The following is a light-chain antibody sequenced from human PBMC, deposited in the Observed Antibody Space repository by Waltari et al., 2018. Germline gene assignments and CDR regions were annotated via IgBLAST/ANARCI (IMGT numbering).Light chain of an antibody. V-gene: IGLV2-14*03. CDR3: SSYTSSSTWV. CDR1: SSNIISDNH. Sequence: QSALTQPASVSGSPGQSITISCTAASSNIISDNHVSWYQQHPGKAPKVMIYDVDYRPSGVSPRFSGSRSGNTASLTISGVQADDEGDYYCSSYTSSSTWVFGGGTKLTVL. CDR2: DVD. J-gene: IGLJ3*02.